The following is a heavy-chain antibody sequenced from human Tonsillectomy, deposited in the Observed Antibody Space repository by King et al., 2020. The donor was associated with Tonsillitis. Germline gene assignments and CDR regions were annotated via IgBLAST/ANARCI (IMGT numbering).Heavy chain of an antibody. J-gene: IGHJ5*02. D-gene: IGHD2-2*01. CDR2: IYTSGST. Sequence: QLQESGPGLVKPSQTLSLTCTVSGGSISSGSYYWSWIRQPAGKGLEWIGRIYTSGSTNYNPSLKSRVTISVDTSKNQFSLKLSSLTAADTAVYYCARGSPETYCSSTSCFSNPWFDPWGQGTLVTVSS. CDR1: GGSISSGSYY. CDR3: ARGSPETYCSSTSCFSNPWFDP. V-gene: IGHV4-61*02.